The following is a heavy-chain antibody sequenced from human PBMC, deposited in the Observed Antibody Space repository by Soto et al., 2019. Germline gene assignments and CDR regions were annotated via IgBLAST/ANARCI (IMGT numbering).Heavy chain of an antibody. CDR2: ISVSGADT. CDR3: VTPARRFDY. Sequence: QVQLVESGGGLVTPGGSLRLSCVASGFTFTDYYMTWVRQAPGKGLECLSYISVSGADTNYVDSVRGRFPISRDNTKSSVYLQMSSLRVEDTAVYYCVTPARRFDYWGQGVLVTVSS. V-gene: IGHV3-11*05. CDR1: GFTFTDYY. J-gene: IGHJ4*02.